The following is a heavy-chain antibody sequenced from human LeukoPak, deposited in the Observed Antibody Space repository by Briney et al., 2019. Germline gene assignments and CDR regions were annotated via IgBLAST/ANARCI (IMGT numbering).Heavy chain of an antibody. J-gene: IGHJ4*02. D-gene: IGHD3-10*01. Sequence: PSGTLSLTCAVYGGSFSGYHCSWIRQPPGKGLEWIGEISHSGITNYNPSLKSRVTISVDTSKNQFSLKLSSVTAADTAVYYCARGYFYGSNPFDYWGQGTLVTVSS. CDR2: ISHSGIT. V-gene: IGHV4-34*01. CDR1: GGSFSGYH. CDR3: ARGYFYGSNPFDY.